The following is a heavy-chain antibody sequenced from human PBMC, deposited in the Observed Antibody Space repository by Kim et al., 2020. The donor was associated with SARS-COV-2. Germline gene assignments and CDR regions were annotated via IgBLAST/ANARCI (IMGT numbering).Heavy chain of an antibody. CDR3: ATQYCGDNRCYVSDFDY. D-gene: IGHD2-21*01. Sequence: GGSLRLSCAASGFTFSNYAMGWVRQAPGKGLEWVSAISSSGDNTYYADSVKGRFTISRDNSKNTQYLQMNSLRGEDTAVYFCATQYCGDNRCYVSDFDYWGQGTLVTVSS. CDR1: GFTFSNYA. J-gene: IGHJ4*02. CDR2: ISSSGDNT. V-gene: IGHV3-23*01.